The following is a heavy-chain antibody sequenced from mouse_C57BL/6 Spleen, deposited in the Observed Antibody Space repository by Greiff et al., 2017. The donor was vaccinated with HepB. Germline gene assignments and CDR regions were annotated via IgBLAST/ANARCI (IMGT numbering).Heavy chain of an antibody. CDR2: IWSGGST. V-gene: IGHV2-2*01. CDR1: GFSLTSYG. CDR3: APHPFAWFAY. J-gene: IGHJ3*01. Sequence: QVQLQQSGPGLVQPSQSLSITCTVSGFSLTSYGVHWVRQSPGKGLEWLGVIWSGGSTDYNAAFISRLSISKDNSKSQVFFKMNSLQADDTAIYYCAPHPFAWFAYWGQGTLVTVSA.